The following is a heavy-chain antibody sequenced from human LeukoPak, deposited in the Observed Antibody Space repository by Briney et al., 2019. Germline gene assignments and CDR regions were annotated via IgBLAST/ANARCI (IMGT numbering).Heavy chain of an antibody. Sequence: ASVNVSCKASGGTFSSYAISWVRQAPGQGLEWMGWINPNSGATNYAQKFQGRVTMARDTSISTAYMELRRLRSDDTAVYYCARFIMVLGVIRYWFDSWGQGTLVTVSS. CDR2: INPNSGAT. CDR3: ARFIMVLGVIRYWFDS. CDR1: GGTFSSYA. D-gene: IGHD3-10*01. J-gene: IGHJ5*01. V-gene: IGHV1-2*02.